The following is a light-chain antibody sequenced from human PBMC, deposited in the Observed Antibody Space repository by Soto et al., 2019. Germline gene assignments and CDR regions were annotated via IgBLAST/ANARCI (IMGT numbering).Light chain of an antibody. V-gene: IGLV7-46*02. CDR1: TGTVTRDHY. CDR2: DTS. Sequence: QAVVTQEPSLTVSPGGTVNLTFGSSTGTVTRDHYPYWLQQKPGQVPRSLISDTSNKHAWTSYRFSGSPLVGKAALTLFGAQPEDEADYYCLLSGNGVRSVGHGTEVTVL. CDR3: LLSGNGVRS. J-gene: IGLJ1*01.